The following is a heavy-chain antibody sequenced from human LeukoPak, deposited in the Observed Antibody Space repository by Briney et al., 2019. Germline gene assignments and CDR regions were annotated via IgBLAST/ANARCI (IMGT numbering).Heavy chain of an antibody. Sequence: GGSLRLSCAASGFTFSSYGIHWVRQAPGKGLEWVAFIRYDGSNKFYADSVKGRFTISRDNSKNTLYLQMNSLRADDTAVYYCAKDQGYCSGGRCYSDTYYYYYMDVWGKGTTVTVSS. CDR1: GFTFSSYG. CDR3: AKDQGYCSGGRCYSDTYYYYYMDV. J-gene: IGHJ6*03. V-gene: IGHV3-30*02. CDR2: IRYDGSNK. D-gene: IGHD2-15*01.